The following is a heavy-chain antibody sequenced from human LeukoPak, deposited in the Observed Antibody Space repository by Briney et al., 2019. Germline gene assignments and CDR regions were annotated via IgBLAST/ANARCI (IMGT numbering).Heavy chain of an antibody. CDR2: IYISRSP. CDR1: GGSISNCY. D-gene: IGHD2-2*01. CDR3: ARATCSTTSCPQGFDY. Sequence: SETLSLTCSVSGGSISNCYWSWVRQPAGKGLEWIGRIYISRSPNYNSSLKSRVTMSVDTSKNQFSLNLTSVTAADTAVYYCARATCSTTSCPQGFDYWGQGTLVTVSS. V-gene: IGHV4-4*07. J-gene: IGHJ4*02.